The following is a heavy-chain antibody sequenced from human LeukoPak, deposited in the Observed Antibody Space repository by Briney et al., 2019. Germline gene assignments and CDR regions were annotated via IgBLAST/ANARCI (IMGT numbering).Heavy chain of an antibody. Sequence: GGSLRLSCAASGFTFSRFGMHWVRQAPGKGLEWVAVISYDGSNKYYTDSVKGRFTISRDNSKNTLYLQMNSLRAEDTAVYFCAKGSGWEASYFYYYMDVWGKGTTVTISS. D-gene: IGHD1-26*01. J-gene: IGHJ6*03. CDR2: ISYDGSNK. CDR3: AKGSGWEASYFYYYMDV. V-gene: IGHV3-30*18. CDR1: GFTFSRFG.